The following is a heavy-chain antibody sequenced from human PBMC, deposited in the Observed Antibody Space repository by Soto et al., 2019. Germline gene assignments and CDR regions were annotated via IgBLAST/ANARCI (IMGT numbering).Heavy chain of an antibody. CDR2: ISGSGANA. D-gene: IGHD2-15*01. Sequence: GGSLRLSCAASGFTFSSYAMTWVRQAPGKGLEWVSGISGSGANAYSADSVQGRFTISRDNSKNTLYLQMNSLRAEDTAVYFCAFARNGEVAVAFDYWGQGTLVTVSS. CDR1: GFTFSSYA. CDR3: AFARNGEVAVAFDY. V-gene: IGHV3-23*01. J-gene: IGHJ4*02.